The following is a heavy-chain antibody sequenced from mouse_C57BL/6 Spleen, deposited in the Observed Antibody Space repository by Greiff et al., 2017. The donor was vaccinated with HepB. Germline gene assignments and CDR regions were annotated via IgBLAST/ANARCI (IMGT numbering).Heavy chain of an antibody. J-gene: IGHJ3*01. CDR1: GYAFTNYL. Sequence: VQLQQSGAELVRPGTSVKVSCKASGYAFTNYLIEWVKQRPGQGLEWIGVINPGSGGTNYNEKFKGKATLTADKSSSTAYMQLSSLTSEDSAVYFCASSTMIKAWFAYWGQGTLDTVSA. CDR2: INPGSGGT. V-gene: IGHV1-54*01. D-gene: IGHD2-4*01. CDR3: ASSTMIKAWFAY.